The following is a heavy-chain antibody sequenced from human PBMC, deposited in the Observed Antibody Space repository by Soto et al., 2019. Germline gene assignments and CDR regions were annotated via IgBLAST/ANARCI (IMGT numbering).Heavy chain of an antibody. CDR3: ARDYIVVVVAATPISLDGYGMDV. V-gene: IGHV3-30-3*01. Sequence: GGSLRLSCAASGFTFSSYAMHWVRQAPGKGLEWVAVISYDGSNKYYADSVKGRFTISRDNSKHTLYLQMNSLRAEDTAVYYCARDYIVVVVAATPISLDGYGMDVWGQGTTVTVSS. D-gene: IGHD2-15*01. CDR1: GFTFSSYA. CDR2: ISYDGSNK. J-gene: IGHJ6*02.